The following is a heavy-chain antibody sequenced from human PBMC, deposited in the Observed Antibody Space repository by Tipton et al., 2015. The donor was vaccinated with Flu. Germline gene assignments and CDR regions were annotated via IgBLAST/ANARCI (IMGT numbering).Heavy chain of an antibody. CDR3: ARRDFSNYVSEPKNWFDS. CDR1: GDSLGSSYY. D-gene: IGHD4-11*01. V-gene: IGHV4-38-2*01. Sequence: TLSLTCSVSGDSLGSSYYWAWIRQPPGRGLEWIGNVHTSAGTYCNLSLKSRVTISVDRSKNQFSLRLASVTAADTAVYFCARRDFSNYVSEPKNWFDSWGQGTLVTVSS. J-gene: IGHJ5*01. CDR2: VHTSAGT.